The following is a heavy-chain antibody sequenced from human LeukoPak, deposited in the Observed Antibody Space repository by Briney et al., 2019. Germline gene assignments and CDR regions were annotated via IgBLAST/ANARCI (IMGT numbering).Heavy chain of an antibody. J-gene: IGHJ4*02. Sequence: SETLSLTCAVSGGSISSGGYFWSWIRQPPGKGLEWIGYIYHSGSTYYNPSLKSRVTISVDRSKNQFSLKLSSVTAADTAVYYCARATYYYDSSGYYFPTTHFDYWGQGTLVTVSS. CDR2: IYHSGST. V-gene: IGHV4-30-2*01. D-gene: IGHD3-22*01. CDR3: ARATYYYDSSGYYFPTTHFDY. CDR1: GGSISSGGYF.